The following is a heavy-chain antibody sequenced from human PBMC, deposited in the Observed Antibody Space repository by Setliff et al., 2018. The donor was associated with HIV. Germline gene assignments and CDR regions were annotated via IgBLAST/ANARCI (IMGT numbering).Heavy chain of an antibody. V-gene: IGHV3-48*03. Sequence: QSGGSLRLSCAASGFTFFSYEMNWVRQAPGKGLEWISYISSTGNTIYYADSVKGRFTISRDNAKNSLYLQMNSLRVEDTAVYYCARVDFWSGWSGYPYYMDVWGKGTTVTVSS. CDR2: ISSTGNTI. CDR1: GFTFFSYE. J-gene: IGHJ6*03. CDR3: ARVDFWSGWSGYPYYMDV. D-gene: IGHD3-3*01.